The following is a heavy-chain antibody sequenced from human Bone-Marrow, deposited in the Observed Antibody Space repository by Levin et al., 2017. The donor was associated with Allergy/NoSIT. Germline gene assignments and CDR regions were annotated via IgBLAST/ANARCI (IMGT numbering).Heavy chain of an antibody. V-gene: IGHV4-59*01. CDR1: GGSISSYY. CDR3: ARVIGDYGGVFDY. CDR2: IYYSGST. Sequence: SETLSLTCTVSGGSISSYYWSWIRQPPGKGLEWIGYIYYSGSTNYNPSLKSRVTISVDTSKNQFSLKLSSVTAADTAVYYCARVIGDYGGVFDYWGQGTLVTVSS. D-gene: IGHD4-17*01. J-gene: IGHJ4*02.